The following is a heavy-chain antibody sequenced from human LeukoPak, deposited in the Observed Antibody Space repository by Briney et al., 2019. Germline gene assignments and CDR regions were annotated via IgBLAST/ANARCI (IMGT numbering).Heavy chain of an antibody. J-gene: IGHJ1*01. CDR2: ISSYDGNT. D-gene: IGHD5-24*01. Sequence: ASVKVSCKTSGYTLVNYAIHWVRQAPGQGLAWMGWISSYDGNTNYAQKFQGRVTMTTDTSTSTAYMELRSLRSDDTGVYYCARVDMATISPQYFQNWGQGSLVTVSS. CDR3: ARVDMATISPQYFQN. CDR1: GYTLVNYA. V-gene: IGHV1-18*04.